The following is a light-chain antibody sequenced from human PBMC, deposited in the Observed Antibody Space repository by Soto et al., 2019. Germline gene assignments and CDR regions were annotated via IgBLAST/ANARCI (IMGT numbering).Light chain of an antibody. J-gene: IGLJ2*01. CDR3: SSYTSSGTLVL. Sequence: QSVLTQPASVSGSPGQSITISCTGTSSDVGDYNFVSWYQQRPGKAPKLMFYDVSNRPSGVSDRFSGSKSGNTASLAISGLQAEDEGDYYCSSYTSSGTLVLFGGGTQLTVL. CDR2: DVS. CDR1: SSDVGDYNF. V-gene: IGLV2-14*01.